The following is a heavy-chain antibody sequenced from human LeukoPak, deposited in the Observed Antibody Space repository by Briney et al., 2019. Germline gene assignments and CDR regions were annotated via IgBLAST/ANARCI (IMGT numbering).Heavy chain of an antibody. CDR1: GGSFSGYY. CDR2: INHSGST. V-gene: IGHV4-34*01. D-gene: IGHD6-19*01. Sequence: SETLSLTCAVYGGSFSGYYWSWIRQPPGKGLEWMGEINHSGSTNYNPSLKSRVTISVDTSKNQCSLKLSSVAAADTAVYYCARSSSGWFLDYWGQGTLVTVSS. J-gene: IGHJ4*02. CDR3: ARSSSGWFLDY.